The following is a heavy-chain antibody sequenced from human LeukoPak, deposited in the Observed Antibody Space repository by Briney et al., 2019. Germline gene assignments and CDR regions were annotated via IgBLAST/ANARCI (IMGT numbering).Heavy chain of an antibody. CDR1: GGSVSSSSYY. Sequence: SETLSLTCSVSGGSVSSSSYYWGWICQPPGKGLEWIGSIYYSGSTYYNPSLKSRVTISVDTSKNQFSLKLSSVTAADTAVYYCARRTFRYYFDYWGQGTLVTVSS. V-gene: IGHV4-39*01. J-gene: IGHJ4*02. D-gene: IGHD3-16*01. CDR3: ARRTFRYYFDY. CDR2: IYYSGST.